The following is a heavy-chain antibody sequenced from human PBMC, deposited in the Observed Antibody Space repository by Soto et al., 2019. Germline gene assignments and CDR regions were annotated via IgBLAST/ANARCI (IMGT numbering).Heavy chain of an antibody. CDR1: GFTFSTYP. J-gene: IGHJ6*02. CDR3: VKPPVITASYYYYDMDV. D-gene: IGHD4-4*01. V-gene: IGHV3-23*01. Sequence: GGSLRLSCAASGFTFSTYPVSWVRQAPGEGLEWVSGISGSGISTYYTDSVKGRFTISRDNSKNTVFLQMNSLRDEDTAVYYCVKPPVITASYYYYDMDVWGQGTTVTV. CDR2: ISGSGIST.